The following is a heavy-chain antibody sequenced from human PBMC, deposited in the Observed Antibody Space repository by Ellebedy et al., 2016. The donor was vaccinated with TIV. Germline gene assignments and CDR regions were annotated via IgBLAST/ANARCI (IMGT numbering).Heavy chain of an antibody. D-gene: IGHD6-13*01. CDR2: ISSSNHYI. J-gene: IGHJ4*02. CDR1: GFSFSSRA. V-gene: IGHV3-21*01. CDR3: ARELAAAGFFDY. Sequence: GESLKISCAVSGFSFSSRAIHWVRQAPGKGLEWVSSISSSNHYIYYADSVKGRFTIARDNAKNSLYLQMKSLRAEDTDVFYCARELAAAGFFDYWGQGTLVTVSS.